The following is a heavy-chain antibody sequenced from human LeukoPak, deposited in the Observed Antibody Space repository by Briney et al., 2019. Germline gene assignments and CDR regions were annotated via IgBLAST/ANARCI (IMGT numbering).Heavy chain of an antibody. J-gene: IGHJ5*02. CDR1: GGSVTTYY. Sequence: SETLSLTGTVSGGSVTTYYWSWIRQPPGKGLEGIAYIYYSGSTNYSPSLKSRVTISVDTSKNQVSLRLSSVTAADTAVYYCARHAIYSGDYSFWFDPWGLGTLVTVSS. V-gene: IGHV4-59*08. D-gene: IGHD1-26*01. CDR3: ARHAIYSGDYSFWFDP. CDR2: IYYSGST.